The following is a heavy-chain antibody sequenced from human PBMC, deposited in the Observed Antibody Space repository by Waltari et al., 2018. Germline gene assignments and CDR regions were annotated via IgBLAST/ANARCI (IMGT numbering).Heavy chain of an antibody. CDR3: AKQAYNGYGAGFDP. J-gene: IGHJ5*02. CDR1: GFTVSSNY. Sequence: EVQLVESGGGLIQPGGSLRLSCAASGFTVSSNYMTWVRQAPGKGLEWVSVIYSGGSTYDADSVKGRFTISRDNSKNTLYLQMNSLRAEDTAVYYCAKQAYNGYGAGFDPWGQGTLVTVSS. D-gene: IGHD5-12*01. V-gene: IGHV3-53*01. CDR2: IYSGGST.